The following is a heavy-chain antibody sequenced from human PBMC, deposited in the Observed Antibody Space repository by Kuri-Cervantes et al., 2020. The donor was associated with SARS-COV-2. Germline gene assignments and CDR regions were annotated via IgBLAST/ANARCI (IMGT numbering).Heavy chain of an antibody. V-gene: IGHV1-69*17. Sequence: KISCKASGGAFSSYAISWVRQAPGQGLEWMGGIIPIFGIANYAQKFQGRVTITRDMSTGTAYMELSSLRSEDTAVYYCARDLTGTEESPYYYYGMDVWGQGTTVTVSS. CDR2: IIPIFGIA. CDR1: GGAFSSYA. CDR3: ARDLTGTEESPYYYYGMDV. D-gene: IGHD3-9*01. J-gene: IGHJ6*02.